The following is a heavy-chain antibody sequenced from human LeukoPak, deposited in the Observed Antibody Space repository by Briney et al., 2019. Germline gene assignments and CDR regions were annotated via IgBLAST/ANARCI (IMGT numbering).Heavy chain of an antibody. D-gene: IGHD2-2*01. Sequence: SQTLSLTCTVSGGSISSGDYYWSWIRQHPGKGLEWIGYIYYSGSTYYNPSLKSRVTISVDTSKNQFSLKLSSVTAADTAVYYCARDYLGYCSSTSCPFAFDIWGQGTMVTVSS. V-gene: IGHV4-31*03. CDR3: ARDYLGYCSSTSCPFAFDI. CDR2: IYYSGST. J-gene: IGHJ3*02. CDR1: GGSISSGDYY.